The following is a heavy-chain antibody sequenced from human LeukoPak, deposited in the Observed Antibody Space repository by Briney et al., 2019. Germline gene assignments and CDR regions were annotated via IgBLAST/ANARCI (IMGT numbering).Heavy chain of an antibody. V-gene: IGHV4-39*01. CDR3: ARPTVYYYYYMDV. D-gene: IGHD4-11*01. J-gene: IGHJ6*03. CDR2: IYYSGST. Sequence: EXLSLTCTVSGGSISSSSYYWGWIRQPPGKGLEWIGSIYYSGSTYYNPSLKSRVTISEDTSKKQFSLKLSSVTAADTAVYYCARPTVYYYYYMDVWGKGTTVTVSS. CDR1: GGSISSSSYY.